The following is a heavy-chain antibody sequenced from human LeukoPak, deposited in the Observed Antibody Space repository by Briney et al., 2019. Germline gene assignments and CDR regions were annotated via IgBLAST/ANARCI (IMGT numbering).Heavy chain of an antibody. CDR2: IIPIFGIA. J-gene: IGHJ4*02. Sequence: SVKVSCKASGGTFSSYAISWVRQAPGQGLEWVGRIIPIFGIANYAQKFQGRVTITADKSTSTAYMELSSLRSEDTAVYYCARDQVAGTGWFDYWGQGTLVTVSS. CDR3: ARDQVAGTGWFDY. D-gene: IGHD6-19*01. V-gene: IGHV1-69*04. CDR1: GGTFSSYA.